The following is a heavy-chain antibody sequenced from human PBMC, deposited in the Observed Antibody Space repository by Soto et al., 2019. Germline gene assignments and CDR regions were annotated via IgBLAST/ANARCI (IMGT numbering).Heavy chain of an antibody. Sequence: PSETLSLTCTVSGGSISSGNYYWSWIRQPPGKSKEWIGFISYNGTTHYSASLRSQVSISVDTSKNQFSLDLSSVTATDTAVYYCATMGTPVTGLYYFDYWGQGTLVTVSS. CDR3: ATMGTPVTGLYYFDY. V-gene: IGHV4-30-4*01. CDR2: ISYNGTT. CDR1: GGSISSGNYY. D-gene: IGHD4-17*01. J-gene: IGHJ4*02.